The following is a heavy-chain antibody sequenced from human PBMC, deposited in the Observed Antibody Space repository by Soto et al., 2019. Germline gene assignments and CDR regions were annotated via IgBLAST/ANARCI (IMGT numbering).Heavy chain of an antibody. CDR1: GYSFTGYL. Sequence: QVQLVQSGAEVKNPGASVKVSCKASGYSFTGYLIHWVRQAPGQGLEWMGWINPNSGDTLYAQKFKGWVTLSSDTFIGTAHMEFNRLRSDDTAVYYCVREDGHWGKFDYWGQGTLVTVSS. CDR2: INPNSGDT. V-gene: IGHV1-2*04. J-gene: IGHJ4*02. D-gene: IGHD3-16*01. CDR3: VREDGHWGKFDY.